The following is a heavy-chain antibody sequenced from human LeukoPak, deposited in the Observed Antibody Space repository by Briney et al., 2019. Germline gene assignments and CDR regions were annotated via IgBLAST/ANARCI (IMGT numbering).Heavy chain of an antibody. CDR3: ARRPGLERYHFDY. CDR1: GFTFSSYA. D-gene: IGHD1-1*01. Sequence: GGSLRLSCAASGFTFSSYAISWVRQAPGKGLQWVSTISGSGGSTYYADSVKGRFTISRDNSKNTLYLQMNSLRAEDTAVYYCARRPGLERYHFDYWGQGTLVTVSS. V-gene: IGHV3-23*01. CDR2: ISGSGGST. J-gene: IGHJ4*02.